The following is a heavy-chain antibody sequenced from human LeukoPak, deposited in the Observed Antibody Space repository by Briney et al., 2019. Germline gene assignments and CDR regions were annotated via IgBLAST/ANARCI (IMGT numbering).Heavy chain of an antibody. CDR2: IRSKAYGGTT. Sequence: GGSLRLSCTASGFTFGDYAMSWFRQAPGKGLEWVGFIRSKAYGGTTEYAASVKGRFTISRDDSKSIAYLQMNSLKTEDTAVYYCTQSPGIVAAGSLYYWGQGTLVTVSS. D-gene: IGHD6-13*01. J-gene: IGHJ4*02. CDR3: TQSPGIVAAGSLYY. CDR1: GFTFGDYA. V-gene: IGHV3-49*03.